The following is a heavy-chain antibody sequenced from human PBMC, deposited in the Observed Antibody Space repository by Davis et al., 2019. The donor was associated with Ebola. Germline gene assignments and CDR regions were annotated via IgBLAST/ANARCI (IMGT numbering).Heavy chain of an antibody. CDR1: GYTFTGYY. D-gene: IGHD6-13*01. Sequence: ASVKVSCKASGYTFTGYYMHWVRQAPGQGLEWMGWINPNSGGTNYAQKFQGRVTMTRDTSISTAYMELSRLRSDDTAVYYCARGDSSSWYLFDYWGQGTLVTVSS. CDR3: ARGDSSSWYLFDY. CDR2: INPNSGGT. J-gene: IGHJ4*02. V-gene: IGHV1-2*02.